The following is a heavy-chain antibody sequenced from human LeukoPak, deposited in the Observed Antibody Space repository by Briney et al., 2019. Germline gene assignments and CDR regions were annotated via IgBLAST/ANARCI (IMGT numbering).Heavy chain of an antibody. J-gene: IGHJ5*02. CDR1: GYTFTGYY. Sequence: GASVKVSCKASGYTFTGYYMHWVRQAPGQGLEWMGWINPNSGGTNYAQKFQGRVTMTRDTSISTAYMELSRLRSDDTAVYYCARDLGMTRDYYDRRGWFDPWGQGTLVTVSS. V-gene: IGHV1-2*02. CDR3: ARDLGMTRDYYDRRGWFDP. CDR2: INPNSGGT. D-gene: IGHD3-22*01.